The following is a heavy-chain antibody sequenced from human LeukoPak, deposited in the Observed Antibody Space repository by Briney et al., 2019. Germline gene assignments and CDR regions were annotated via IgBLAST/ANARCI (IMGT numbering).Heavy chain of an antibody. CDR3: ARDRRLRWYYYYMDV. Sequence: TGGSLRLSCAASGFTFSTYSMNWVRQAPGKGLELVSSISTSSSYIYYADSVKGRFTISRDNARSSVYLQMNSLRAEDTGVYYCARDRRLRWYYYYMDVWGKGTTVTVSS. V-gene: IGHV3-21*04. D-gene: IGHD6-25*01. CDR1: GFTFSTYS. CDR2: ISTSSSYI. J-gene: IGHJ6*03.